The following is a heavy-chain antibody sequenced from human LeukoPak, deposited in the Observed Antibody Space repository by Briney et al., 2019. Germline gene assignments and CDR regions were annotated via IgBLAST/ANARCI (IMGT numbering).Heavy chain of an antibody. CDR1: GYAFTSYD. V-gene: IGHV1-8*01. J-gene: IGHJ4*02. CDR3: ARERSSQGYFDF. Sequence: ASVKVSCKASGYAFTSYDINWVRQATGQGLEWMGWMNPNSGNTGYAQKFQGRVTMTRNTSISTAYMELSSLRSEDTAVYYCARERSSQGYFDFWGQGTLVTVSS. CDR2: MNPNSGNT. D-gene: IGHD6-6*01.